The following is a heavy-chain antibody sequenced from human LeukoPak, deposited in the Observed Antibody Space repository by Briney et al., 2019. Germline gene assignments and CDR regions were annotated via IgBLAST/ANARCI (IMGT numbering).Heavy chain of an antibody. CDR1: GLTFSETW. CDR3: TKDGQSFEF. V-gene: IGHV3-7*01. J-gene: IGHJ4*02. Sequence: GGSLRLSCATSGLTFSETWMAWVRQAPGKGLEWVADIKEDGSDKYYGDSMKGRLTISRDNAKNSVYLQLNNLRVEDTAIYYCTKDGQSFEFWGQGTLVTVSS. CDR2: IKEDGSDK.